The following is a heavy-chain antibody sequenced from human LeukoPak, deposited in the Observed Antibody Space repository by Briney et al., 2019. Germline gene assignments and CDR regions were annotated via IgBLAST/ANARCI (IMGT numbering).Heavy chain of an antibody. D-gene: IGHD3-3*01. CDR3: TREYDFWSGYRYYYYCYYMDV. CDR2: IRSKANSYAT. V-gene: IGHV3-73*01. J-gene: IGHJ6*03. Sequence: PVGSLKLSCAASGFTFSGSAMHWVRQASGKGLEWVGRIRSKANSYATAYAASVKGRFTISRDDSKNTAYLQMNSLKTEDTAVYYCTREYDFWSGYRYYYYCYYMDVWGKGTTVTVSS. CDR1: GFTFSGSA.